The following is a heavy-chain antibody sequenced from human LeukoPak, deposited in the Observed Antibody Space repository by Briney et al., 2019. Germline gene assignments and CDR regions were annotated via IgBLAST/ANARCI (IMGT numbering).Heavy chain of an antibody. D-gene: IGHD1-26*01. CDR1: GLSLSTLE. CDR2: ISGSGLTK. V-gene: IGHV3-48*03. CDR3: AREWPFSGSYFDS. Sequence: GRSLRLSCAGSGLSLSTLEMNWVRQAPGKGLEWLSFISGSGLTKYYADSVKGRFTISRDNANNSLYLQMNNLRAEDTAVYYCAREWPFSGSYFDSWGPGTLVAVSS. J-gene: IGHJ4*02.